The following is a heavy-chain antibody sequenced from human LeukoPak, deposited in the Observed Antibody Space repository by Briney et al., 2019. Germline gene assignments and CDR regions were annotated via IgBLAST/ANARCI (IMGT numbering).Heavy chain of an antibody. J-gene: IGHJ4*02. CDR3: TRSPSLGGNYWGFDY. CDR2: LSPDGSSS. CDR1: GFTFSTYW. Sequence: GGSLRLSCAASGFTFSTYWMHWVRQAPGKGLVWVSRLSPDGSSSIYADSVKGRFTVSRDNAKNTLYLQMNSLRAEDTAVYYRTRSPSLGGNYWGFDYWGQGTLVTVSS. D-gene: IGHD1-26*01. V-gene: IGHV3-74*01.